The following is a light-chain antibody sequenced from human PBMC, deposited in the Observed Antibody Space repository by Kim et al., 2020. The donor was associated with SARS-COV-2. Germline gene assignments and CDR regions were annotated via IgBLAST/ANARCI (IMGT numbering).Light chain of an antibody. V-gene: IGLV3-1*01. CDR2: QDT. CDR1: KLGDKF. J-gene: IGLJ2*01. CDR3: QAWDSSTVV. Sequence: VSPGQTASITCSGDKLGDKFACWYQQKPGQSPVLVIYQDTKRPSGIPERFSGSNSGNTATLTISGTQAMDEADYYCQAWDSSTVVFGGGTQLTVL.